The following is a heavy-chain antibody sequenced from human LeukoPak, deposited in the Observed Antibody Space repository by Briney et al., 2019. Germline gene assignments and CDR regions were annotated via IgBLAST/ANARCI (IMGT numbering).Heavy chain of an antibody. CDR3: ARDSYDILTNPPDY. CDR1: GFTFSSYS. Sequence: GGSLRLSCAASGFTFSSYSMNWVRQAPGKGLEWVSSISSSSSYIYYADSVKGRFTISRDNAKNSLYLQMNGLRAEDTAVYYCARDSYDILTNPPDYWGQGTLVTVSS. J-gene: IGHJ4*02. CDR2: ISSSSSYI. D-gene: IGHD3-9*01. V-gene: IGHV3-21*01.